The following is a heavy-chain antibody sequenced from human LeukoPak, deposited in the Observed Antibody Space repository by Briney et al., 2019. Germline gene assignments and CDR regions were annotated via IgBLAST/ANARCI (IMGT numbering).Heavy chain of an antibody. CDR2: FNHSGST. Sequence: PSETLSLTCAVYGGSFSGYYWSWIRQPPGKGLEWIGEFNHSGSTNYNPSLKSRVTISVDTSKNQFSLKLSSGTAADTAVYYCARALHGYQLSGGYYFDYWGQGTLVTVSS. V-gene: IGHV4-34*01. CDR3: ARALHGYQLSGGYYFDY. CDR1: GGSFSGYY. J-gene: IGHJ4*02. D-gene: IGHD5-24*01.